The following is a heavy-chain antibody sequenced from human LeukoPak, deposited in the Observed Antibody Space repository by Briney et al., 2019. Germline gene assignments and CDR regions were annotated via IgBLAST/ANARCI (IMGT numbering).Heavy chain of an antibody. CDR1: GFTFTNYW. J-gene: IGHJ4*02. CDR2: INQDGGTE. V-gene: IGHV3-7*01. Sequence: GGSLRLSCAAYGFTFTNYWLTWVRQAPGKGLEWVANINQDGGTEYYVDSMKGRFTISRDNAKNLVYLQINSLRAGDTAVYFCARHTLWRFDYWGQGALVTVSS. D-gene: IGHD3-3*01. CDR3: ARHTLWRFDY.